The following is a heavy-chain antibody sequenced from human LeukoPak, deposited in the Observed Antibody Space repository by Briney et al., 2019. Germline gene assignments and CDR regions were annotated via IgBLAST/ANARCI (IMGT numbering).Heavy chain of an antibody. J-gene: IGHJ4*02. CDR2: IYPGDSNT. V-gene: IGHV5-51*01. CDR1: GYSFTSYW. D-gene: IGHD6-19*01. CDR3: ARQGTNGWTPLGY. Sequence: GESLKISCKGSGYSFTSYWIGWVRQMPGKGLEWMGNIYPGDSNTRYSPSFQGQVSISVDKSISTAYLQWSSLKASDTAMYYCARQGTNGWTPLGYWGQGTLVTVSS.